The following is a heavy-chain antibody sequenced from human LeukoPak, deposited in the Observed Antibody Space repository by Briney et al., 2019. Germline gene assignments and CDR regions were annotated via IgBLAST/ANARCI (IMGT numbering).Heavy chain of an antibody. V-gene: IGHV4-34*01. CDR3: ARLYLPATRFDY. J-gene: IGHJ4*01. Sequence: SETLSLTCAVYGGSFSGYYWSWIRQPPGKGLEWIGEINHSGSTNYNPSLKSRVTISVDTSKTQFSLKLSSVTAADTAVYYCARLYLPATRFDYWGQETLVTVSS. D-gene: IGHD5-24*01. CDR2: INHSGST. CDR1: GGSFSGYY.